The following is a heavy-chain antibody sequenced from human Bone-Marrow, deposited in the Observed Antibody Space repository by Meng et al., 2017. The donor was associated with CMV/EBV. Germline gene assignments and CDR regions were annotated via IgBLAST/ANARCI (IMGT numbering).Heavy chain of an antibody. D-gene: IGHD2-2*01. CDR1: GYTFTSYG. CDR3: ARDAYCSSTSCRGDYYYGMDV. J-gene: IGHJ6*01. CDR2: ISAYNGNT. V-gene: IGHV1-18*01. Sequence: ASVKVSCKVSGYTFTSYGISWVRQAPGQGLEWMGWISAYNGNTNYAQKLQGRVTMTTDTSTSTAYMELRSLRSDDTAVYYCARDAYCSSTSCRGDYYYGMDVWGQGSTVTVSS.